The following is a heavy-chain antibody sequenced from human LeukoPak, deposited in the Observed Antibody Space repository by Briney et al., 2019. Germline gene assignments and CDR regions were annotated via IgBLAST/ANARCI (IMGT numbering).Heavy chain of an antibody. CDR3: ARQAGSYAFYYYDY. CDR2: IYYSGST. Sequence: SSETLSLTCTVSGGSISSGDYYWSWIRQPPGKGLEWIGYIYYSGSTYYNPSLKSRVTMSVDTSKNQFSLKLASVTAADTAVYYCARQAGSYAFYYYDYWGQGTLVTVSS. D-gene: IGHD2-2*01. CDR1: GGSISSGDYY. J-gene: IGHJ4*02. V-gene: IGHV4-30-4*01.